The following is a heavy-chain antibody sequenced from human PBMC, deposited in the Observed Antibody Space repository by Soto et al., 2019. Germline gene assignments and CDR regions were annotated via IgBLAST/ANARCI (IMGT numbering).Heavy chain of an antibody. J-gene: IGHJ4*02. Sequence: QVQLQESGPGLVKPSQTLSLTCTVSGGSISSGDYYWSWIRQHPGKGLEWIGYIYYSGSTHYSSSLKSRVTMSIDTSKNQFPLKLTSVTAADTAVYYCARFSSIDSSGYYLDYWGQGTLVTVSS. CDR3: ARFSSIDSSGYYLDY. CDR1: GGSISSGDYY. CDR2: IYYSGST. D-gene: IGHD3-22*01. V-gene: IGHV4-31*03.